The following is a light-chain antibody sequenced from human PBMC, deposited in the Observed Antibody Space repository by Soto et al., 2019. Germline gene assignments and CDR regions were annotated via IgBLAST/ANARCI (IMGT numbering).Light chain of an antibody. CDR1: NIGSKS. J-gene: IGLJ3*02. CDR2: YDS. V-gene: IGLV3-21*04. Sequence: SYELTQPPSVSVAPGKTARITCGGNNIGSKSVHWYQQKPGQAPVLVIYYDSDRPSGIPERFSGSNSGNTATLTISRVEDGDEADYYCQVWDRSSDHPVFGGGTKLTVL. CDR3: QVWDRSSDHPV.